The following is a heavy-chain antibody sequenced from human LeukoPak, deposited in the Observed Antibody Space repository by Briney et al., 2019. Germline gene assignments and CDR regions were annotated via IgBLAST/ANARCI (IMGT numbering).Heavy chain of an antibody. CDR1: GYTFTGYY. CDR3: ARMGYWNYDYYYYGMDV. D-gene: IGHD1-7*01. V-gene: IGHV1-2*02. Sequence: ASVKVSCKASGYTFTGYYMHWVRQAPGQGLEWMGWINPNSGGTNYAQKFQGRVTMTRDTSISTAYMELSRLRSDDTAVYYRARMGYWNYDYYYYGMDVWGQGTTVTVSS. CDR2: INPNSGGT. J-gene: IGHJ6*02.